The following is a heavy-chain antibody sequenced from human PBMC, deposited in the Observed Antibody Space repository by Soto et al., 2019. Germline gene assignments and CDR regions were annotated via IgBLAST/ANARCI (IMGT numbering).Heavy chain of an antibody. D-gene: IGHD6-13*01. Sequence: QSGPTLVNPTQTLTLTCTFSGFSLSTSGVGVGWIRQPPGRALEWLALIYWYDYKRYSSSLKSRLTITIDTSKNHVVLTMTNMDPLDTAISYFSRIPSGSSWYRDNWFDPWGQGTLVTVTS. V-gene: IGHV2-5*01. J-gene: IGHJ5*02. CDR3: SRIPSGSSWYRDNWFDP. CDR2: IYWYDYK. CDR1: GFSLSTSGVG.